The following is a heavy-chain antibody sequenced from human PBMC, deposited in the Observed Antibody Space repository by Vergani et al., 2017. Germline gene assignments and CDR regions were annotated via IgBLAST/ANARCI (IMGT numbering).Heavy chain of an antibody. J-gene: IGHJ5*02. V-gene: IGHV3-49*05. D-gene: IGHD3-10*01. CDR2: IRSKAYGGTT. CDR1: TFTFGDYA. Sequence: EVQLVESGGGLVKPGGSLRLSCTASTFTFGDYAMSWFRQAPGKGLEWVSFIRSKAYGGTTEYAASVKGRFTISRDDSKSIAYLQMNSLKTEDTAVYYCTRAPLRGSGSFRWFDPWGQGTLVTVSS. CDR3: TRAPLRGSGSFRWFDP.